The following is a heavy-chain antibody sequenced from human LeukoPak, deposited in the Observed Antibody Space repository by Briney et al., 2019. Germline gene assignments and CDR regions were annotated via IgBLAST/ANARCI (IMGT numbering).Heavy chain of an antibody. CDR2: MNPNSGDT. CDR3: AMALTVTTDFDY. V-gene: IGHV1-8*02. D-gene: IGHD4-17*01. Sequence: ASVKVSCKASGGTFSSYAISWVRQATGQGLEWMGWMNPNSGDTGYAQKFQGRVTMTRNTSISTAYMELSSLRSEDTAVYYCAMALTVTTDFDYWGQGTLVTVSS. CDR1: GGTFSSYA. J-gene: IGHJ4*02.